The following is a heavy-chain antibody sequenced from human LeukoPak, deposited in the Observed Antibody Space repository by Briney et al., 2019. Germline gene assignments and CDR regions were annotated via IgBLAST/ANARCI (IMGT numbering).Heavy chain of an antibody. CDR2: ISSSGTII. J-gene: IGHJ4*02. V-gene: IGHV3-48*02. D-gene: IGHD3-10*01. CDR1: GFTFSSFT. Sequence: GGSLRLSCEGSGFTFSSFTMNWVRQAPGKGLEWVSYISSSGTIIYYADSVKGRFTISRDNANNSLYLQMNSLRDEDTAVYYCGRELRGDYWGQGTLVTVSS. CDR3: GRELRGDY.